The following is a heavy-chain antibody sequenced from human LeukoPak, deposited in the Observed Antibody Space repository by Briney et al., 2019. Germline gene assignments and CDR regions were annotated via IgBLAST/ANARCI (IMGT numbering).Heavy chain of an antibody. J-gene: IGHJ4*02. Sequence: SETLSLTCTVSGGSISSGGYYWSWIRQHSGKGLEWIGYIYYSGSTYYNPSLKSRVTISVDTSKNQFSLKLSSVTAADTAVYYCARGVAMDYFDYWGQGTLVTVSS. CDR1: GGSISSGGYY. CDR2: IYYSGST. V-gene: IGHV4-31*03. D-gene: IGHD2-15*01. CDR3: ARGVAMDYFDY.